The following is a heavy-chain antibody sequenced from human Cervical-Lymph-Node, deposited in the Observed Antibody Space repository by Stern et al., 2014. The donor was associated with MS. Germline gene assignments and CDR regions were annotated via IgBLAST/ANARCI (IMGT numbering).Heavy chain of an antibody. V-gene: IGHV5-51*01. CDR1: GYTFTSYW. CDR3: ARQRYFDY. CDR2: IFPGGSDI. J-gene: IGHJ4*02. Sequence: EVQLVESGPEVKRPGESLKISCQASGYTFTSYWIGGGRQMPGKGLEGIAIIFPGGSDIRSSPSFQGQVTISADKSSSTAYLQWNTPKASDTAIYYCARQRYFDYWGQGTLVTVSS.